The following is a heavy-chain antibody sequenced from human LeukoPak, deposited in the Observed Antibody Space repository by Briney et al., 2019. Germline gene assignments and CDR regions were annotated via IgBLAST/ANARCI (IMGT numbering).Heavy chain of an antibody. CDR2: IYSSGGT. V-gene: IGHV4-59*01. Sequence: PSETLSLTCTVSGGSISSYYWSWIRQPPGKGLEWIGYIYSSGGTNYNPSLKSRVTISVDTTKNQFSLKLSSVTAADTAVYYCAREKRYCSSTSCHRDAFDIWGQGTMVTVSS. CDR1: GGSISSYY. D-gene: IGHD2-2*01. CDR3: AREKRYCSSTSCHRDAFDI. J-gene: IGHJ3*02.